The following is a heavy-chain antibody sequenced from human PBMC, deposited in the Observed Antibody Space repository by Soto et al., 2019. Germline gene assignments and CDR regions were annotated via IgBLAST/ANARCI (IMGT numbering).Heavy chain of an antibody. CDR1: GGSISSYY. V-gene: IGHV4-59*01. D-gene: IGHD4-4*01. Sequence: SETLSLTCTVSGGSISSYYWSWIRQPPGKGLEWIGYIYYSGSTNYNPSLKSRVTISVDTYKNQFSLKLSSVTAADTAVYYCERDNTVPLYYYGMDVWGQGTTVTVSS. J-gene: IGHJ6*02. CDR3: ERDNTVPLYYYGMDV. CDR2: IYYSGST.